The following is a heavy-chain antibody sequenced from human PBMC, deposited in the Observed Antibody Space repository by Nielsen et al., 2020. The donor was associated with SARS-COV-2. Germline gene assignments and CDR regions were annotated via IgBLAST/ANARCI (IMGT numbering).Heavy chain of an antibody. CDR3: VASQLPVLRYFD. V-gene: IGHV4-4*02. CDR1: GGSISSSNW. CDR2: IYHSGST. D-gene: IGHD3-9*01. Sequence: SETLSLTCAVSGGSISSSNWWSWVRQPPGKGLEWIGEIYHSGSTNYNPSLKSRVTISVDKSKNQFSLKLSSVTAADTAVYYCVASQLPVLRYFDWGQGTLVTVSS. J-gene: IGHJ4*02.